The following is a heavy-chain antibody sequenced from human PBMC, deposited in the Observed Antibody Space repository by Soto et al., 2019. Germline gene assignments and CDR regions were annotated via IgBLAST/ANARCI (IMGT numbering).Heavy chain of an antibody. D-gene: IGHD6-13*01. Sequence: EVQLVESGGGLVQPGGSLRLSCSASGFTFCSYAMHWVRQAPGKGLEYVSAISSNGGSTYYADSVKGRFTISRDNSKNTLYLQMISLRAEDTAVYYCVKDASGRSSSRSPRFDYWGQGPLVTVSS. CDR1: GFTFCSYA. J-gene: IGHJ4*02. V-gene: IGHV3-64D*08. CDR2: ISSNGGST. CDR3: VKDASGRSSSRSPRFDY.